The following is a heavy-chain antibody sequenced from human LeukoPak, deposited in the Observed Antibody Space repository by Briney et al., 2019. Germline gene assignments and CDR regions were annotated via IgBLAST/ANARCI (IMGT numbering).Heavy chain of an antibody. Sequence: SVKVSCKASGDTFSSYSISWVRQAPGQGLEWMGGIIPIFGTANYAQKFQGRVTITADESTNTAYMELSSLRSEDTAVYYCASSDDYGDYGALLLGAQGTLVTVSS. CDR3: ASSDDYGDYGALLL. CDR2: IIPIFGTA. V-gene: IGHV1-69*13. D-gene: IGHD4-17*01. J-gene: IGHJ4*02. CDR1: GDTFSSYS.